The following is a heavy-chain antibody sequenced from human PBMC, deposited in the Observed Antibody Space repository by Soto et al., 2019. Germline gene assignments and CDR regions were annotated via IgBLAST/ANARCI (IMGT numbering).Heavy chain of an antibody. J-gene: IGHJ6*02. D-gene: IGHD2-8*01. CDR3: AKDLAGYCTNDVCYIYGIDG. CDR1: GFTFSSYG. V-gene: IGHV3-30*18. CDR2: ISYDGSNK. Sequence: GGSLRLSCAASGFTFSSYGMHWARQAPGKGLEWVAVISYDGSNKYYADSVKGRFTISRDNSKNTLYLQMNSLRAEDTAVYYCAKDLAGYCTNDVCYIYGIDGRGQGSTLTVSS.